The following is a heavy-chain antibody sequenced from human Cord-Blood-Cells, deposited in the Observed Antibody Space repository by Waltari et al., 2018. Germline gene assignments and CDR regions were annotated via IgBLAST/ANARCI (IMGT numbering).Heavy chain of an antibody. D-gene: IGHD2-15*01. Sequence: QVQLVQSGAEVKKPGSSVKVSCKASGGTFSSYAISWVRQAPGKGLEWMGGIIPIFGTANYAQKFQGRVTITADESTSTAYMELSSLRSEDTAVYYCARANCSGGSCYSPWFDPWGQGTLVTVSS. CDR3: ARANCSGGSCYSPWFDP. J-gene: IGHJ5*02. CDR1: GGTFSSYA. CDR2: IIPIFGTA. V-gene: IGHV1-69*01.